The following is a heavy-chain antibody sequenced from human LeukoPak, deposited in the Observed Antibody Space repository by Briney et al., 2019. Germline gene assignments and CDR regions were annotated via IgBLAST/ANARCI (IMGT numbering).Heavy chain of an antibody. CDR3: AKDRGSGYFDY. CDR1: GFTFSDYW. Sequence: GGSLRLSCAASGFTFSDYWMHWVRQAPGKGLVWVSRIKSDGSSTIYADSVKGRFTISRDNAKNTLYLQMNSLRTEDTALYYCAKDRGSGYFDYWGQGTLVTVSS. CDR2: IKSDGSST. J-gene: IGHJ4*02. V-gene: IGHV3-74*01. D-gene: IGHD2-15*01.